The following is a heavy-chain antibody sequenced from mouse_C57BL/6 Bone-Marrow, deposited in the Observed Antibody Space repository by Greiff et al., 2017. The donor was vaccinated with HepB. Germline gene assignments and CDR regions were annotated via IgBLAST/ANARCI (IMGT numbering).Heavy chain of an antibody. CDR1: GFTFSSYT. CDR2: ISGGGGNT. V-gene: IGHV5-9*01. J-gene: IGHJ4*01. CDR3: ARLITTVVAPYAMDY. D-gene: IGHD1-1*01. Sequence: EVKVVESGGGLVKPGGSLKLSCAASGFTFSSYTMSWVRQTPEKRLEWVATISGGGGNTYYPDSVKGRFTISRDNAKNTLYLQMSSLRSEDTALYYCARLITTVVAPYAMDYWGQGTSVTVSS.